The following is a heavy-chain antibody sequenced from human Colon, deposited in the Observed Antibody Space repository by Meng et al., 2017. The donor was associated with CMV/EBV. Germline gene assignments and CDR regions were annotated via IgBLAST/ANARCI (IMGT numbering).Heavy chain of an antibody. V-gene: IGHV3-9*01. Sequence: GESLKISCAASGFTFDDYAMHWVRQAPGKGLEWVSGINWISRKIAYADSVKGRFTISRDNTNNSLYLQMNSLRPEDTALYYCVKDRVEVVVVAGFDYWGQGTPVTVSS. CDR3: VKDRVEVVVVAGFDY. D-gene: IGHD2-15*01. CDR1: GFTFDDYA. CDR2: INWISRKI. J-gene: IGHJ4*02.